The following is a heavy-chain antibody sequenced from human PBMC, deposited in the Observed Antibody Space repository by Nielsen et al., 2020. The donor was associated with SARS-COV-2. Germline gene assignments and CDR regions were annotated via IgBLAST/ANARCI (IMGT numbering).Heavy chain of an antibody. CDR2: INTNTGNP. V-gene: IGHV7-4-1*02. CDR1: GYTFTSYA. CDR3: AIGVVVVAATPLLYYYYGMDV. J-gene: IGHJ6*02. Sequence: ASVKVSCKASGYTFTSYAMNWVRQAPGQGLEWMGWINTNTGNPTYAQGFTGQFVFSLDTSVSTAYLQISSLKAEDTAVYYCAIGVVVVAATPLLYYYYGMDVWGQGTTVTVSS. D-gene: IGHD2-15*01.